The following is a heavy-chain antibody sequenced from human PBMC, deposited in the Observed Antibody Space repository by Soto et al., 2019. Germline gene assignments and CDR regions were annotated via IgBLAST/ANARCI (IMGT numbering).Heavy chain of an antibody. CDR3: AREGWPLLQSGMDV. J-gene: IGHJ6*02. Sequence: EVQLVESGGGLIQRGGSLRLSCVASGFTFGHYSMNWVRQAPGKGPEWVSYISSDNRTINYADSVKGRFIITRDNAKKSLYLQMHSLRDEDAAVYYCAREGWPLLQSGMDVWGQGTTVTVSS. V-gene: IGHV3-48*02. CDR1: GFTFGHYS. CDR2: ISSDNRTI. D-gene: IGHD2-15*01.